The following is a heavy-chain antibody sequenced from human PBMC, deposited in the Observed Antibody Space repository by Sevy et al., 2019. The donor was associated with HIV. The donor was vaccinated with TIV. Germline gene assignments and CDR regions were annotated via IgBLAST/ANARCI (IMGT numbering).Heavy chain of an antibody. CDR1: GFTFSSYG. J-gene: IGHJ4*02. CDR2: ICYDGSNK. CDR3: AKELWFGELVGDY. Sequence: GGSLRLSCAASGFTFSSYGMHWVRQAPGKGLEWVAVICYDGSNKYYADSVKGRFTISRDNSKNTLYLQMNSLRAEDTAVYDCAKELWFGELVGDYWGQGTLVTVSS. D-gene: IGHD3-10*01. V-gene: IGHV3-33*06.